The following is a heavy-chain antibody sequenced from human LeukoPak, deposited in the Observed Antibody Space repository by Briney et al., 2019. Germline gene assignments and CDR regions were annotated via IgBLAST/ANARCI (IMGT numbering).Heavy chain of an antibody. D-gene: IGHD3-10*01. J-gene: IGHJ6*02. V-gene: IGHV3-23*01. Sequence: GGSLRLSCAASGFTSSSYWMSWVRQAPGKGLEWVSAISGSGGSTYYADSVKGRFTISRDNSKNTLYLQMNSLRAEDTAVYYCAKDQGGDEWFRELLGRYYYYGMDVWGQGTTVTVSS. CDR2: ISGSGGST. CDR1: GFTSSSYW. CDR3: AKDQGGDEWFRELLGRYYYYGMDV.